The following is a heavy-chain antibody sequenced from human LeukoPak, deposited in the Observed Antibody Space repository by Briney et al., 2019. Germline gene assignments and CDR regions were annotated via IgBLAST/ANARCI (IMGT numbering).Heavy chain of an antibody. CDR1: GGSISSYY. CDR3: ARAPYYDSNQYFDY. CDR2: IYYSGST. J-gene: IGHJ4*02. Sequence: PSETLSLTCTVSGGSISSYYWSWLRQPPGKGLEWIGYIYYSGSTNYNPSLKSRVTISVDTSKNQFSLKLSSVTAADTAVYYCARAPYYDSNQYFDYWGQGTLVTVSS. D-gene: IGHD3-22*01. V-gene: IGHV4-59*01.